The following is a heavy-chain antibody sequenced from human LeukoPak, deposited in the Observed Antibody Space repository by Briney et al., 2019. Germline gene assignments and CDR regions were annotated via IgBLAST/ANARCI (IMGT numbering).Heavy chain of an antibody. CDR2: ISAYNGNT. D-gene: IGHD3-3*01. CDR3: AREHYDFWSGLHLYYYYGVDV. Sequence: ASVKVSCKASGYTFTSYGISWVRQAPGQGLEWMGWISAYNGNTNYAQKLQGRVTMTTDTSTSTAYMELRSLRSDDTAVYYCAREHYDFWSGLHLYYYYGVDVWGQGTTVTVSS. J-gene: IGHJ6*02. CDR1: GYTFTSYG. V-gene: IGHV1-18*01.